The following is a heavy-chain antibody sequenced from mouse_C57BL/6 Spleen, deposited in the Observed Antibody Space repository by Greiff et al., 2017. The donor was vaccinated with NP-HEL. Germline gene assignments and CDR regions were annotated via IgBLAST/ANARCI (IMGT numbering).Heavy chain of an antibody. Sequence: QVQLQQPGAELVRPGTSVKLSCKASGYTFTSYWMHWVKQRPGQGLEWIGVIDPSDSYTNYNQKFKGKATLTVDTSSSTAYMQLSSLTSEDSAVYNCARRFMATVVADYWGQGTTLTVSS. J-gene: IGHJ2*01. D-gene: IGHD1-1*01. V-gene: IGHV1-59*01. CDR3: ARRFMATVVADY. CDR2: IDPSDSYT. CDR1: GYTFTSYW.